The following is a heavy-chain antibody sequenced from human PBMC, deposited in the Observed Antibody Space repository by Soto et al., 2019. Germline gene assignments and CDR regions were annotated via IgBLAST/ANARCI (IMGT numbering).Heavy chain of an antibody. CDR3: AKGPDIAVSGPNDY. J-gene: IGHJ4*02. Sequence: QVQLVETGGGVVQAGRSLRLSCEASGFTFRSYGMHWVRQAPGKGLEWVAVISYDATSKYFGDSVKGRFTVTRDNSKNTVHLEMNSLRTDDPAVYYCAKGPDIAVSGPNDYWGQGTLVTVSS. V-gene: IGHV3-30*18. CDR1: GFTFRSYG. D-gene: IGHD3-9*01. CDR2: ISYDATSK.